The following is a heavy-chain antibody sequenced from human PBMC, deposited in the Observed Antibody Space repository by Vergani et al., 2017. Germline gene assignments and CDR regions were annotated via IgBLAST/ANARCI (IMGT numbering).Heavy chain of an antibody. CDR3: ASDTHSGQRADR. Sequence: VQLQESGPGLVKSSETLSLTCSVSFDSIRNLYCNWILQPPGKGLEWIGSIHYSENTNYNPSLKTRVTISVDTSKNQFSLTLTSVTAADTAVYYCASDTHSGQRADRWGQGILVTVTS. J-gene: IGHJ5*02. V-gene: IGHV4-59*11. CDR2: IHYSENT. CDR1: FDSIRNLY. D-gene: IGHD6-19*01.